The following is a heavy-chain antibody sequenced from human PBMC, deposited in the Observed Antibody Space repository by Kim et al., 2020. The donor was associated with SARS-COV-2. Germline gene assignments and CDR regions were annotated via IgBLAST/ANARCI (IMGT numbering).Heavy chain of an antibody. CDR1: GFTFSSYA. CDR3: AKEAQGHYDYVWGSYRRDWYFDL. Sequence: GGSLRLSCAASGFTFSSYAMSWVRQAPGKGLEWVSAISGSGGSTYYADSVKGRFTISRDNSKNTLYLQMNSLRAEDTAVYYCAKEAQGHYDYVWGSYRRDWYFDLWGRGTMVTVSS. J-gene: IGHJ2*01. D-gene: IGHD3-16*02. V-gene: IGHV3-23*01. CDR2: ISGSGGST.